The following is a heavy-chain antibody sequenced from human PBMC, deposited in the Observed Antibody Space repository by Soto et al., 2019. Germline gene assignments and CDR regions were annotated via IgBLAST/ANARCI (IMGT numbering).Heavy chain of an antibody. V-gene: IGHV4-30-4*01. Sequence: SETLSLTCCVSGGSISSGNYYWSWIRQPPGKGVEWIGKIYYSGNTYYNPSLKSRLIISIVTTKNKFSLKVGYVTASDTEVYHWASPSLYGMDDWGNGTKVTVS. CDR2: IYYSGNT. CDR3: ASPSLYGMDD. CDR1: GGSISSGNYY. J-gene: IGHJ6*04.